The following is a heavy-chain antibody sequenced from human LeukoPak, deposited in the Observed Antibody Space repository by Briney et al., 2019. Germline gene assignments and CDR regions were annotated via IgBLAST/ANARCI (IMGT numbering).Heavy chain of an antibody. CDR3: ARGSPWFGCYGYFDY. J-gene: IGHJ4*02. Sequence: SETLSLTCTVSGGSISSYYWSWIRRPAGKGLEWIGRIYTSGSTNYNPSLKNRVTMSVDTSKNQFSLTLSSVAAADTAVYYCARGSPWFGCYGYFDYWGQGTLVTVSS. CDR1: GGSISSYY. V-gene: IGHV4-4*07. CDR2: IYTSGST. D-gene: IGHD3-10*01.